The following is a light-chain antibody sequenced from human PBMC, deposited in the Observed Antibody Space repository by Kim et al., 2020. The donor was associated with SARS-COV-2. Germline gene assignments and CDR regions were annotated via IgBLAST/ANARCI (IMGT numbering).Light chain of an antibody. CDR1: QSVGANY. CDR3: HQYASSPLT. V-gene: IGKV3D-20*01. J-gene: IGKJ4*01. CDR2: HAS. Sequence: SPGERATLSCGASQSVGANYLAWFQLKPGLAPRLLIYHASSRATGVPDRFSGSGSGTDFTLTISRLEPEDFAVYYCHQYASSPLTFGGGTMVDIK.